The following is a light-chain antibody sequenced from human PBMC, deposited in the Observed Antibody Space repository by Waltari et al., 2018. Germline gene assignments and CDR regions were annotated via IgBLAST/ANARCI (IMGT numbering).Light chain of an antibody. CDR1: SSNIGAGYD. Sequence: QSVLTQPPSVSGAPGQRVTIPCTGSSSNIGAGYDVHWYQQLPGTAPNLLIYGNTNRPSGVPDRFSGSKSATSAALAITGLQPEDEADYYCQSYDSSLSAVVFGGGTKLTVL. J-gene: IGLJ3*02. V-gene: IGLV1-40*01. CDR3: QSYDSSLSAVV. CDR2: GNT.